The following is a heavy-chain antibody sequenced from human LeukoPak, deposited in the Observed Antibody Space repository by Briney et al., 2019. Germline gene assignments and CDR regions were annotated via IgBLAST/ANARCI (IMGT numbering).Heavy chain of an antibody. D-gene: IGHD6-19*01. J-gene: IGHJ4*02. V-gene: IGHV4-34*01. Sequence: SETLSLTCAVYGGSFSGYYWSWIRQPPGKGLEWIGEINHSGSTSYNPSLKSRVTISVDTSKNQFSLKLSSVTAADTAVYYCARRGTVRWLARNDYWGQGTLVTVSS. CDR3: ARRGTVRWLARNDY. CDR1: GGSFSGYY. CDR2: INHSGST.